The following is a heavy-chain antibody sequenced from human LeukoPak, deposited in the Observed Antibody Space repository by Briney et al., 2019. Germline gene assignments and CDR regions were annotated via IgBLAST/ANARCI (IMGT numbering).Heavy chain of an antibody. Sequence: GGSLRLSCAASGFTFSNAWMSWVRQAPGKGLEWVGHIRSKTDGGTTDYAAPVKGRFTISRDDSENTLYLQMNSLKTEDTAVYYCTTVGAAARYYFDYWGQGTLVTVSS. CDR3: TTVGAAARYYFDY. CDR2: IRSKTDGGTT. J-gene: IGHJ4*02. V-gene: IGHV3-15*01. D-gene: IGHD6-13*01. CDR1: GFTFSNAW.